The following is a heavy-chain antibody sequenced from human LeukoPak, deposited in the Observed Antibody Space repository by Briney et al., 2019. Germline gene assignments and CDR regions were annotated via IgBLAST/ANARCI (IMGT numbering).Heavy chain of an antibody. Sequence: GWSLRLSCAASGFTFSSYAMSWVRQAPGKGLEWVSAISGSGGSTYYADSVKGRFTISRDNSKNTLYLQMNSLRAEDTAVYYCAKVVQYDFWSGYYTFDYWGQGTLVTVSS. V-gene: IGHV3-23*01. CDR3: AKVVQYDFWSGYYTFDY. D-gene: IGHD3-3*01. CDR2: ISGSGGST. CDR1: GFTFSSYA. J-gene: IGHJ4*02.